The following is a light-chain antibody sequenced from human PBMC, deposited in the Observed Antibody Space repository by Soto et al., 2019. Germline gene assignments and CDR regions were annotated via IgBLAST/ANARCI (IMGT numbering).Light chain of an antibody. CDR3: QTYDKAPWT. Sequence: DIQMTQSPSSLSASVGEGVTITCRASRCIYTHLAWYQQKPGNAPKLLIYAASTLQSGVPSRFSASGSGTDFILTISALQSEDVGTYFCQTYDKAPWTFGPGTKVDI. J-gene: IGKJ1*01. CDR2: AAS. CDR1: RCIYTH. V-gene: IGKV1-27*01.